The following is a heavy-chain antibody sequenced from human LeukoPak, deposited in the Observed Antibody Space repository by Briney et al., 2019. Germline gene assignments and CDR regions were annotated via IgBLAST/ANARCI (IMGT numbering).Heavy chain of an antibody. CDR3: AREIWSIGSSGFDY. CDR2: ISSTSSVI. CDR1: GSTFSSHT. D-gene: IGHD3-22*01. V-gene: IGHV3-48*01. J-gene: IGHJ4*02. Sequence: GGSLRLSCAASGSTFSSHTMNWVRQAPGKGLEWISYISSTSSVIYYADSVKGRFTISRDNSKNTLYLQMNSLRAEDTAVYYCAREIWSIGSSGFDYRGQGTLVTVSS.